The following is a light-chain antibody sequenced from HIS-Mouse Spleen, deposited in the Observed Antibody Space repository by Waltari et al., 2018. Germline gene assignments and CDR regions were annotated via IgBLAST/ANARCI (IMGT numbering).Light chain of an antibody. CDR1: AFPKQY. J-gene: IGLJ3*02. V-gene: IGLV3-10*01. CDR3: YSTDSSGNHWV. CDR2: EDS. Sequence: SYELTQPPSVSVSPGQTARLTCSGDAFPKQYSYWYQQKSGQAPVLVIYEDSKRPSGIPERFSGSSSGTMATLTISGAQVEDEADYYCYSTDSSGNHWVFGGGTKLTVL.